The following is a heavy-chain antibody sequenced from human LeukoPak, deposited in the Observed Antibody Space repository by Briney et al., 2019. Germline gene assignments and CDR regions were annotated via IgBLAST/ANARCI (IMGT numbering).Heavy chain of an antibody. CDR3: ALYSSTWY. V-gene: IGHV1-46*01. Sequence: VASVKVSCKASGYTFTTYYIHWMRQAPGQGLEWMGIINPTGGSTTYAQKFQGRVTMTRDTSTSTVFMELNSLRSEDTAVYYCALYSSTWYWGQGTLVTVSS. CDR1: GYTFTTYY. CDR2: INPTGGST. D-gene: IGHD6-13*01. J-gene: IGHJ4*02.